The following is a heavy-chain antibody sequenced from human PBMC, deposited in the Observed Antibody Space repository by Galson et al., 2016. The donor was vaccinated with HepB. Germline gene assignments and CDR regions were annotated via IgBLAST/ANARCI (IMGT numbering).Heavy chain of an antibody. Sequence: TLSLTCGVSGDSISSGGYSWSWIRQPPGKGLEWIGYMHYSGRTYYSPSLKNRVTISVDRSKNHFSLNLTSVAAADTAVYYCSRVRQWLLDAFDSWGQGTMVTVSS. CDR1: GDSISSGGYS. CDR2: MHYSGRT. CDR3: SRVRQWLLDAFDS. J-gene: IGHJ3*01. V-gene: IGHV4-30-2*01. D-gene: IGHD6-19*01.